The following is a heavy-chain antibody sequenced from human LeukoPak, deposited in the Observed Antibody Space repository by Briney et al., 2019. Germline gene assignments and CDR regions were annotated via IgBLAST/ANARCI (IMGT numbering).Heavy chain of an antibody. CDR1: GFIFSSYG. CDR3: ARDQRVAYSSSWYGGAFDI. Sequence: GGSLRLSCAASGFIFSSYGMHWVRQAPGKGLEWVAVIWYDGSNKYYADSVKGRFTISRDNSKNTLYLQMNSLRAEDTAVYYCARDQRVAYSSSWYGGAFDIWGQGALVTVSS. D-gene: IGHD6-13*01. V-gene: IGHV3-33*01. J-gene: IGHJ4*02. CDR2: IWYDGSNK.